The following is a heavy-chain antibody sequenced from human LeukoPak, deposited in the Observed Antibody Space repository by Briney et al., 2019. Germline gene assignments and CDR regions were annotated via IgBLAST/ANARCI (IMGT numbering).Heavy chain of an antibody. V-gene: IGHV3-7*01. CDR1: GFSFSNHY. Sequence: GGSLRLSCAASGFSFSNHYWRWIRQAPGKGLEWVGNINEDGSNKWHLCSVKGRFTVSRENARNALYLQMNSLRVEDTAVYYCTRVIVAVPGYFDYFDFWGQGALVTVSS. D-gene: IGHD6-19*01. CDR2: INEDGSNK. J-gene: IGHJ4*02. CDR3: TRVIVAVPGYFDYFDF.